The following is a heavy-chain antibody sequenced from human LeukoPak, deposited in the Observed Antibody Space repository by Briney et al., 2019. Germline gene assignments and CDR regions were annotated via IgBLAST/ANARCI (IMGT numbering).Heavy chain of an antibody. CDR2: IYTSGST. J-gene: IGHJ4*02. D-gene: IGHD2-15*01. CDR3: ARGPQCSGFSCGFDY. V-gene: IGHV4-4*07. Sequence: SETLSLTCTVSGGSISSYYWSWIRQPAGKGLEWIGRIYTSGSTYYNPSLKSRVTMSVDTPKNQFSLNLTSVTAADKAVYYCARGPQCSGFSCGFDYWGQGTLVTVSS. CDR1: GGSISSYY.